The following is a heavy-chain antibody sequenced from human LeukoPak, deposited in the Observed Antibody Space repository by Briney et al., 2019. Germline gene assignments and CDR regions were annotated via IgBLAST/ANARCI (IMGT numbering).Heavy chain of an antibody. CDR2: IYTSGST. CDR1: GGSISSGSYY. CDR3: ARAFYYDSKGNWFDP. J-gene: IGHJ5*02. D-gene: IGHD3-22*01. V-gene: IGHV4-61*02. Sequence: SQTLSLTCTVSGGSISSGSYYWSWIRQHAGKGLEWIGRIYTSGSTNYNPYLKSRVTISVDTSKNQFSLKLSSVTAADTAVYYCARAFYYDSKGNWFDPWGQGTLVTVSS.